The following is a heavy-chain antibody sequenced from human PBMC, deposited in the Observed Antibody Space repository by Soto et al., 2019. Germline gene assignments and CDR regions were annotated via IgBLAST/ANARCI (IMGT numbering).Heavy chain of an antibody. V-gene: IGHV3-30-3*01. J-gene: IGHJ4*02. CDR3: ARARGLRWFFEY. Sequence: QAXGSLSLSFAASHFTFSNYSMHWVGQAPGNGLEWVAVVSYDGNNAYYADSVKGRFTISRDNSKKMLYLKMSTLTVEDTAVYYCARARGLRWFFEYLGQGTLVTGSS. CDR1: HFTFSNYS. CDR2: VSYDGNNA. D-gene: IGHD3-10*01.